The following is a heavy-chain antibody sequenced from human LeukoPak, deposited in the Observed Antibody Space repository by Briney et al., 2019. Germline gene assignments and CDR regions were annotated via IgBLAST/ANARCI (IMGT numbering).Heavy chain of an antibody. CDR1: GFTFTSCW. V-gene: IGHV3-74*01. J-gene: IGHJ4*02. D-gene: IGHD2-21*01. CDR3: ARVLVGATRGLDY. Sequence: GGSLRLSCAVSGFTFTSCWMHWVRQAPGKGLVWVSRINNDGSDISYADSVKGRFTISRDNAKNTLYLQMSSLRAEDTAVYYCARVLVGATRGLDYWGQGTLVSVSS. CDR2: INNDGSDI.